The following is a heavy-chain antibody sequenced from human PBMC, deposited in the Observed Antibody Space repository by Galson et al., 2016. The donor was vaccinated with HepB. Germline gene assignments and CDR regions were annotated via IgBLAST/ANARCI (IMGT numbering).Heavy chain of an antibody. D-gene: IGHD3-16*02. CDR1: GFTFSRYG. CDR2: ISSNGGTT. CDR3: VKDVDYVWGSFRFQTKYYLDY. Sequence: SLRLSCAASGFTFSRYGLHWVRQAPGKGLEYVSAISSNGGTTYYADSVKGRFTISRANFKNPLYLQMSSLRAEDTAVYYCVKDVDYVWGSFRFQTKYYLDYWGQGTLVTVSS. J-gene: IGHJ4*02. V-gene: IGHV3-64D*06.